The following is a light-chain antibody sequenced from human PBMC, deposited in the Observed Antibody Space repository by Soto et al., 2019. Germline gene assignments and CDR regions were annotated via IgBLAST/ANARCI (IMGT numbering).Light chain of an antibody. CDR1: QSVSSSY. CDR3: QQYGSSHLT. J-gene: IGKJ4*01. Sequence: EIVLTQSPGTLSLSPGERATLSCRASQSVSSSYLAWYQQKPGQAPRLLIYGASSRATGIPDRFSGSESGTDFTLSISRLEPEDFALYYCQQYGSSHLTFGGGTKVEIK. CDR2: GAS. V-gene: IGKV3-20*01.